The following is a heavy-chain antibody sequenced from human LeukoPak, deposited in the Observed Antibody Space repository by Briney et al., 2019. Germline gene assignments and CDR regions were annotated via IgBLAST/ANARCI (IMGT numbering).Heavy chain of an antibody. CDR3: ARTRTQVSYRGLDY. V-gene: IGHV3-7*01. CDR2: IRRDGSEE. CDR1: GFTFSTYY. J-gene: IGHJ4*02. D-gene: IGHD1-14*01. Sequence: GGSLRLSCAASGFTFSTYYMSWVRQAPGKGLEWVANIRRDGSEEYYVDSVKGRFTISRDNAKNSLYLQMSGLRAEDTAVYYCARTRTQVSYRGLDYWGQGTLVTASS.